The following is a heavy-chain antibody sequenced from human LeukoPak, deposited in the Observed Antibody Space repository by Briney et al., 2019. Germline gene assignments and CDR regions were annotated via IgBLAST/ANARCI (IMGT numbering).Heavy chain of an antibody. D-gene: IGHD2-15*01. CDR2: INPSGGST. CDR1: GYTFTGYY. CDR3: ASSEYCSGGSCYGPFDY. Sequence: ASVKVSCKASGYTFTGYYMHWVRQAPGQGLEWMGIINPSGGSTSYAQKFQGRVTMTRDTPTSTVYMELSSLRSEDTAVYYCASSEYCSGGSCYGPFDYWGQGTLVTVSS. V-gene: IGHV1-46*01. J-gene: IGHJ4*02.